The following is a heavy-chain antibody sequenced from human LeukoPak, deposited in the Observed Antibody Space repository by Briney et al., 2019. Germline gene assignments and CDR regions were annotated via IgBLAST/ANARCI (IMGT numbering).Heavy chain of an antibody. Sequence: ASVKVSCKASGYTFTSYGISWVRQAPGQGLEWMGWISAYNGNTNYAQKLQGRVTMTTDTSTSTAYMELRSLRSDDTAVYYCARDRRISRIVAGGHYFDYWGQGTLVTVSS. J-gene: IGHJ4*02. V-gene: IGHV1-18*01. CDR1: GYTFTSYG. CDR2: ISAYNGNT. CDR3: ARDRRISRIVAGGHYFDY. D-gene: IGHD2-15*01.